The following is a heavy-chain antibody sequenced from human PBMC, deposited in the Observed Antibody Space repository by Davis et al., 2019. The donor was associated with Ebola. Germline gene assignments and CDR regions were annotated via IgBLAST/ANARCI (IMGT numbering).Heavy chain of an antibody. CDR1: GGSISSGDYY. D-gene: IGHD5-24*01. CDR2: IYYSGST. V-gene: IGHV4-30-4*01. J-gene: IGHJ3*02. CDR3: ARSDRNYAFDI. Sequence: SETLSLTCTVSGGSISSGDYYWSWIRQPPGKGLEWIGYIYYSGSTYYNPSLKSRVTISVDRSKNQFSLKLSSVTAADTAVYYCARSDRNYAFDIWGQGTMVTVSS.